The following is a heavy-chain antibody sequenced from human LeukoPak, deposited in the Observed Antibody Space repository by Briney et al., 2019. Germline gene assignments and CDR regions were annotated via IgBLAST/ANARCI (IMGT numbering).Heavy chain of an antibody. Sequence: GGSLRLSCAASGFTFSTYAMSWVRQAPGKGLEWVSAISGSGGSTPHADSVKGRFTISRDNSKNTLFVQMNSLRTEDTAVYYCAKAGSTDAFDIWGQGTMVTVSS. V-gene: IGHV3-23*01. CDR1: GFTFSTYA. CDR3: AKAGSTDAFDI. J-gene: IGHJ3*02. CDR2: ISGSGGST. D-gene: IGHD3-10*01.